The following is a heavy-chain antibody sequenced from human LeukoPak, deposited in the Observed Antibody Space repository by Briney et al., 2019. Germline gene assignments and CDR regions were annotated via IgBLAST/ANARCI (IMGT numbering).Heavy chain of an antibody. J-gene: IGHJ5*02. CDR1: GFTFSKSW. CDR2: INPAGSQK. CDR3: ARYSGSFPGWLDP. Sequence: GGSLRLSCAASGFTFSKSWMGWVRQAPGKGLEWVANINPAGSQKDYVDSVKGRFTISRDNAKNSVFLQMNSLRAEDTAVYYCARYSGSFPGWLDPWGPGTLVTVSS. D-gene: IGHD1-26*01. V-gene: IGHV3-7*01.